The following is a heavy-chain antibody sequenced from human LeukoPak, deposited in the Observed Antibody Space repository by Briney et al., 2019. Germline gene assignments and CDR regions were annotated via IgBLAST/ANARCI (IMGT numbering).Heavy chain of an antibody. D-gene: IGHD7-27*01. CDR2: ISGSGDST. J-gene: IGHJ4*02. Sequence: TGGSLRLSCAASGFTFSSYAMSWVRQAPGKGLEWVSAISGSGDSTYSTDSVKGRFAISRDNSKNTLYLQMNSLRAEDTAVYYCAKKVPANWGSYSDCWGQGTLVTVSS. CDR1: GFTFSSYA. CDR3: AKKVPANWGSYSDC. V-gene: IGHV3-23*01.